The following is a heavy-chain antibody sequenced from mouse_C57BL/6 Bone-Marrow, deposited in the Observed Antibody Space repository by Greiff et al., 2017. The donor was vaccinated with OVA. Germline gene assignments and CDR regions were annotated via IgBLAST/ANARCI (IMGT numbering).Heavy chain of an antibody. CDR1: GFNIKDDY. CDR3: TTPPYDYGSSYWFAY. Sequence: VQLQQSGAELVRPGASVKLSCTASGFNIKDDYMHWVKQRPEQGLEWIGWIDPENGDTEYASKFQGKATITADTSANTAYLQLSSLTSEDTAVYYCTTPPYDYGSSYWFAYWGQGTLVTVSA. D-gene: IGHD1-1*01. J-gene: IGHJ3*01. CDR2: IDPENGDT. V-gene: IGHV14-4*01.